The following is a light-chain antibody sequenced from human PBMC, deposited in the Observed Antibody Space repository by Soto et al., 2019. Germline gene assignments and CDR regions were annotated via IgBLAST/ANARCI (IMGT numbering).Light chain of an antibody. V-gene: IGKV1-5*01. Sequence: DIKMTQSPSTLSASVGDRVTVTCRASQSITTWLAWYQQKPGKAPKLMIYDVSNLESGVPSRFSGSGSGTEFTLTISGLQPDDFATSYCQQYHTTPLTFGGGTQVEIK. J-gene: IGKJ4*01. CDR1: QSITTW. CDR2: DVS. CDR3: QQYHTTPLT.